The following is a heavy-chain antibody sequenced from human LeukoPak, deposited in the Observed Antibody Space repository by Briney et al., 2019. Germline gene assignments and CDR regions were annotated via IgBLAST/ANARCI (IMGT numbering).Heavy chain of an antibody. Sequence: GGSLRLSCAASGFSFSSYGMHWVRQAPGKGLEWVAVIWYDGSNKYYADSVKGRFTISRDNSKNTLYLLMNSLRAEDTAVYYCARGPHSICDSSGYYLLPRLDYWGQGTLVTVSS. J-gene: IGHJ4*02. CDR1: GFSFSSYG. CDR2: IWYDGSNK. V-gene: IGHV3-33*01. D-gene: IGHD3-22*01. CDR3: ARGPHSICDSSGYYLLPRLDY.